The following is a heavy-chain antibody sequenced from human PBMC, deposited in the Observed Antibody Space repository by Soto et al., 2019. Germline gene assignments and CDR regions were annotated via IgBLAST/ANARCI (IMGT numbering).Heavy chain of an antibody. D-gene: IGHD1-26*01. Sequence: SETLSRTFTLSGGAITSSGDDRDWIRQPPGKGLEWIGSIHSSGSTFFNPSLKSLLTISVDSSKNEFSLRLSAVTAADTAVYYCATKSSRISSRLLLHRYYYMDFRCKGPTGTASS. V-gene: IGHV4-39*01. CDR2: IHSSGST. CDR3: ATKSSRISSRLLLHRYYYMDF. CDR1: GGAITSSGDD. J-gene: IGHJ6*03.